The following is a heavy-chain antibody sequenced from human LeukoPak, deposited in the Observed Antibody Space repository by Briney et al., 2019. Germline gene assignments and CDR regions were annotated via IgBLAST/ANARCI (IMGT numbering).Heavy chain of an antibody. CDR2: INHSGST. V-gene: IGHV4-34*01. J-gene: IGHJ6*02. CDR1: GGSFSGYY. D-gene: IGHD2-15*01. Sequence: TSETMSLTCAVYGGSFSGYYWSWIRQPPGKGLEWIGEINHSGSTNYNPSLKSRVTISVDTSKNQFSLKLSSVTAADTAVYYCARGLVVVVAATRGMDVWGQGTTVTVYS. CDR3: ARGLVVVVAATRGMDV.